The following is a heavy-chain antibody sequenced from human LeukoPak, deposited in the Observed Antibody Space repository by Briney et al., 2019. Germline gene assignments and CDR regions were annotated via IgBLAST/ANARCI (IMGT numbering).Heavy chain of an antibody. V-gene: IGHV4-4*07. J-gene: IGHJ4*02. D-gene: IGHD3-9*01. Sequence: PSETLSLTCTVSGGSISSYYWSWIRQPAGKGLEWIGRIYTSGSTNYNPSLKSRVTMSVDTSKNQFSLKLSSVTAADTAVYYCAREGWDILTGYPLHSFDYWGQGTLVTVSS. CDR1: GGSISSYY. CDR3: AREGWDILTGYPLHSFDY. CDR2: IYTSGST.